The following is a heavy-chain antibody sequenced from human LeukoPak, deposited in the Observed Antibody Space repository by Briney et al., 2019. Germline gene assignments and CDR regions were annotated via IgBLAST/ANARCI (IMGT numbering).Heavy chain of an antibody. V-gene: IGHV4-34*01. J-gene: IGHJ6*03. CDR2: INDNGRT. CDR1: GESFSGHY. Sequence: SETLSLTCAVYGESFSGHYWSWIRQAPEKGLEWIGEINDNGRTHSNLSLESRVTISVDTSRNQFSLKLSSVTAADTAVYYCARIRRPHSGSYFEYYYYMDVWGKGTTVTVSS. D-gene: IGHD1-26*01. CDR3: ARIRRPHSGSYFEYYYYMDV.